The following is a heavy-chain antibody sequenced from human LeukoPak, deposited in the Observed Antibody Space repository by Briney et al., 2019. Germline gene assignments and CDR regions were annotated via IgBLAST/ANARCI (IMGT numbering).Heavy chain of an antibody. J-gene: IGHJ1*01. V-gene: IGHV3-30*18. CDR3: AKDQFSSGFEYFQH. CDR1: GFTFSSYS. CDR2: ISYDGSNK. D-gene: IGHD6-19*01. Sequence: GGSLRLSCAASGFTFSSYSMNWVRQAPGKGLEWVAVISYDGSNKYYADSVKGRFTISRDNSKNTLYLQMNSLRPEDTAVYYCAKDQFSSGFEYFQHWGQGTLVTVSS.